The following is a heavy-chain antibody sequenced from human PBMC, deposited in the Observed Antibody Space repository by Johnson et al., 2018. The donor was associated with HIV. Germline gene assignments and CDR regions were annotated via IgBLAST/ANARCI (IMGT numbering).Heavy chain of an antibody. CDR2: ISGSGGST. Sequence: VQLVESGGGLVQPGGSLRLSCAASGFTFSSYAMSWVRQAPGKGLEWFSAISGSGGSTYYADSVKGRFTISRDNSKNTLYLQMNSLRAEDTAVYYCARVRAGRENAFDIWGQGTMVTVSS. CDR1: GFTFSSYA. CDR3: ARVRAGRENAFDI. V-gene: IGHV3-23*04. J-gene: IGHJ3*02. D-gene: IGHD1-26*01.